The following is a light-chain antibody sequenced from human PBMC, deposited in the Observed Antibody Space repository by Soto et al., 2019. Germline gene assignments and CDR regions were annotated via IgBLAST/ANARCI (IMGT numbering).Light chain of an antibody. CDR1: QSVSSN. CDR2: GAS. Sequence: EIVFTQSPGTLSLSPGERATLSCSASQSVSSNLAWYQQKPGQAPRLLIYGASTRATGIPARFSGSGSGTEFTLTISSLQSEDFAVYYCQQYNNWPPITFGQGTRLEIK. V-gene: IGKV3-15*01. J-gene: IGKJ5*01. CDR3: QQYNNWPPIT.